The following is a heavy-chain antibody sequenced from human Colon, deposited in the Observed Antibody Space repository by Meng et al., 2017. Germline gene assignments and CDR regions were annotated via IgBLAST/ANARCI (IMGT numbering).Heavy chain of an antibody. CDR2: TSHSGST. CDR1: GGSISRSVW. CDR3: ASSDYYRSDY. V-gene: IGHV4-4*03. D-gene: IGHD3-22*01. J-gene: IGHJ4*02. Sequence: VRLQKAVRGLVKPPEPLSLTCAAAGGSISRSVWWSWVRQPPGKGLEWIGETSHSGSTNYSPSLKSRVTISLDKSKNQLSLKLNSVTAADTAVYYCASSDYYRSDYWGQGTLVTVSS.